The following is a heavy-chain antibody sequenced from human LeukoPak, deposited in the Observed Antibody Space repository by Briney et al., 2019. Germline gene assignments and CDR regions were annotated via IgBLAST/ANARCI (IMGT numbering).Heavy chain of an antibody. D-gene: IGHD3-16*01. CDR2: ISSSSSYI. CDR3: ARAGGSYYYYMDV. CDR1: GFTFSSYS. Sequence: GGSLRLSCAASGFTFSSYSMNWVRQAPGKGLEWVSSISSSSSYIYYADSVKGRFTISRDNAKKSLYLQMNSLRAEDTAVYYCARAGGSYYYYMDVWGKGTTVTVSS. J-gene: IGHJ6*03. V-gene: IGHV3-21*01.